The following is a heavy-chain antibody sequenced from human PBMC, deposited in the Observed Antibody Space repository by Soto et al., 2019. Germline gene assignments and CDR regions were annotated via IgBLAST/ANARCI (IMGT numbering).Heavy chain of an antibody. CDR3: ARRGANVVPAAMDYYYYYMDV. Sequence: GESLKISCKGSGYSFTSYWIGWVRQMPGKGLEWMGIIYPGDSDTRYSPSFQGQVTISADKSISTAYLQWSSLKASDTAMYYCARRGANVVPAAMDYYYYYMDVWGKGTTVTVSS. J-gene: IGHJ6*03. D-gene: IGHD2-2*01. V-gene: IGHV5-51*01. CDR2: IYPGDSDT. CDR1: GYSFTSYW.